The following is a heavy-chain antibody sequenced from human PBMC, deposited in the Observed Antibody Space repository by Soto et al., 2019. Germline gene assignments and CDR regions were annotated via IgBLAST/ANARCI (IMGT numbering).Heavy chain of an antibody. Sequence: EVQLVESGGALVQPGGSLRLSCVASRFTFSTYEMHWVRQAPGKGLEWVSYISSGGSTVYYADSVKGRFTISRDNTRNSLYLQMNSLRDEDTAVYYCAKDGRGSGSHYNSFGYWGQGTLVTVSS. CDR3: AKDGRGSGSHYNSFGY. D-gene: IGHD3-10*01. CDR1: RFTFSTYE. V-gene: IGHV3-48*03. CDR2: ISSGGSTV. J-gene: IGHJ4*02.